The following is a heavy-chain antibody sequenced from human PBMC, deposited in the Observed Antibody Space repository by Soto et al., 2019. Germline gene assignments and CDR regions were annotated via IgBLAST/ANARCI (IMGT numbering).Heavy chain of an antibody. J-gene: IGHJ5*02. V-gene: IGHV3-23*01. CDR2: FSGTGGYT. D-gene: IGHD1-26*01. CDR1: GFTLSSYA. CDR3: AKNQGVELVPLATVDWFDP. Sequence: GGSLRLSCAASGFTLSSYAMSWVRQAPGKGLEWVSTFSGTGGYTYYADSVKGRFTISRDDSKNTLFLHMNSLRAADTAVYYCAKNQGVELVPLATVDWFDPWGQGSVVTVSS.